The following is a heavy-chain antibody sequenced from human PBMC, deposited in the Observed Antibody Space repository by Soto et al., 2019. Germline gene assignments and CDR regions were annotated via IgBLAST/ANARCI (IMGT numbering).Heavy chain of an antibody. D-gene: IGHD2-2*01. CDR1: GFTFSTYN. Sequence: PGGSLRLSCAASGFTFSTYNMNWVRQAPGEGLEWVSYISSSSDAVYYADSVKGRFTISRDNAKNSLYLQMNSLRAEDTSVYYCVRGGFCSSTRCQPELNGLHIWGQGTMVT. CDR2: ISSSSDAV. J-gene: IGHJ3*02. V-gene: IGHV3-48*01. CDR3: VRGGFCSSTRCQPELNGLHI.